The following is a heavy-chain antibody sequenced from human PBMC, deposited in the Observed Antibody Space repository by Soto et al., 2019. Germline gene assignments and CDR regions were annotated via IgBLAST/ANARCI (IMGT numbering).Heavy chain of an antibody. V-gene: IGHV1-18*01. CDR1: GYTFSNYG. Sequence: ASVKVSCKTSGYTFSNYGITWVRQAPGQPLEWLGWISLYSDGTNYAQKFQGRVSMTTDTSTTTAYMELRSLRSDDTAVYYCAKDYYSKNDEYNHSYGSYNWLDPWGQGTMVTV. CDR3: AKDYYSKNDEYNHSYGSYNWLDP. CDR2: ISLYSDGT. D-gene: IGHD4-4*01. J-gene: IGHJ5*02.